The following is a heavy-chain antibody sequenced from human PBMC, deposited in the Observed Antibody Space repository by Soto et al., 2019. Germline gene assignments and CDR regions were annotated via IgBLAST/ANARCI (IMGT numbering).Heavy chain of an antibody. J-gene: IGHJ6*03. CDR2: ISYDGSNK. V-gene: IGHV3-30*18. Sequence: QVQLVDSGVGVVQPGRSLRLSCAASGFTFSSSGMHWVRQAPGKGLEWVAVISYDGSNKYYADSVKGRFTISRDNSKNTLYLQMNSLRAEDTAVYYCAKSPHEAGTGYYYYYYYMDVWGKGTTVTVSS. CDR1: GFTFSSSG. D-gene: IGHD6-19*01. CDR3: AKSPHEAGTGYYYYYYYMDV.